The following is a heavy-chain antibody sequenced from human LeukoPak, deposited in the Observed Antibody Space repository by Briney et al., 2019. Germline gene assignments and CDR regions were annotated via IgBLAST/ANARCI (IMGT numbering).Heavy chain of an antibody. J-gene: IGHJ4*02. CDR1: GYTFTSYA. CDR3: ARDGRRLANGDFDY. V-gene: IGHV7-4-1*02. Sequence: ASVKVSCKASGYTFTSYAMNWVRQAPGQGLEWMGWINTNTGNPTYAQGFTGRFVFSLDTSVSTAYLQISSLKAEDAAVYYCARDGRRLANGDFDYRGQGTLVTVSS. CDR2: INTNTGNP. D-gene: IGHD3-10*01.